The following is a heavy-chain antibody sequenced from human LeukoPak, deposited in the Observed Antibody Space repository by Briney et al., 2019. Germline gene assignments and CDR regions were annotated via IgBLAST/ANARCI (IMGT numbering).Heavy chain of an antibody. CDR3: AKARDAYNFYYFDY. CDR1: GFTFSSYV. D-gene: IGHD5-24*01. J-gene: IGHJ4*02. V-gene: IGHV3-23*01. Sequence: GGSLRLSCAGSGFTFSSYVMSWVRQAPGKGLEWVSIISGGGVKTYYADSVKGRFTISRDNSKNTLYLQMNSLRAEDTAVYYCAKARDAYNFYYFDYWGQATLVTVSS. CDR2: ISGGGVKT.